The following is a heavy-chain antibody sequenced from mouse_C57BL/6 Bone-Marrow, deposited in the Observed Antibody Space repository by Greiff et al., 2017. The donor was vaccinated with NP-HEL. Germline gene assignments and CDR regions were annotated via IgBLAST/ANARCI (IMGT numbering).Heavy chain of an antibody. J-gene: IGHJ3*01. CDR1: GFTFSSYA. D-gene: IGHD2-5*01. CDR2: ISDGGSYT. V-gene: IGHV5-4*03. CDR3: ARKGDYYSNWFAY. Sequence: EVKVVESGGGLVKPGGSLKLSCAASGFTFSSYAMSWVRQTPEKRLEWVATISDGGSYTYYPDNVKGRFTISRDKAKNNLYLQMSHLKSEDTAMYYCARKGDYYSNWFAYWGQGTLVTVSA.